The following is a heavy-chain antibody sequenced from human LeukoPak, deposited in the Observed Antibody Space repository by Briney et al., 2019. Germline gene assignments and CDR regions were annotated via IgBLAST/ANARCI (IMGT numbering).Heavy chain of an antibody. D-gene: IGHD2-8*01. V-gene: IGHV3-15*01. CDR3: TTDRMIYATNWAVSWFDP. CDR1: GITFTNAW. J-gene: IGHJ5*02. Sequence: GGSLRLSCAASGITFTNAWLTWVRQAPGKGLEWVGRVTTKGDGGAADYAAPVKGRFTISRDDSTKTVYLQMNSLKTEDTAVYYCTTDRMIYATNWAVSWFDPWGQGTLVTVSS. CDR2: VTTKGDGGAA.